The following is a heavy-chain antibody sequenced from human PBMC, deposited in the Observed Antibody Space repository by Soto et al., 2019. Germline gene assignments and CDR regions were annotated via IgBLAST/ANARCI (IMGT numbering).Heavy chain of an antibody. V-gene: IGHV6-1*01. CDR3: ARQQQLVDYYYYYYGMDV. CDR2: TYYRSKWYN. CDR1: GDSVSSNSAA. Sequence: SQTLSLTCAISGDSVSSNSAAWNWIRQSPSRGLEWLGRTYYRSKWYNDYAVSVKSRITINPDTSKNQFSLQLNSVTPEDTAVYYCARQQQLVDYYYYYYGMDVWGQGTTVTVSS. D-gene: IGHD6-13*01. J-gene: IGHJ6*02.